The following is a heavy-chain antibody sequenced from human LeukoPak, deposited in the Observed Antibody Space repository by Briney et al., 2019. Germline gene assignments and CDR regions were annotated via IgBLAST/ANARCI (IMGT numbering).Heavy chain of an antibody. J-gene: IGHJ4*02. D-gene: IGHD2-15*01. CDR1: GFPFNCYW. CDR3: ARHSRGSSIDD. V-gene: IGHV3-7*01. CDR2: IRQDGSDK. Sequence: GGSLRLTCAASGFPFNCYWMSWVRQAPEKGLEWLANIRQDGSDKQYVDSVKGRFTISRDNAKNSLYLQMNSLSAEDTAVYYCARHSRGSSIDDWGQGTLVPVSS.